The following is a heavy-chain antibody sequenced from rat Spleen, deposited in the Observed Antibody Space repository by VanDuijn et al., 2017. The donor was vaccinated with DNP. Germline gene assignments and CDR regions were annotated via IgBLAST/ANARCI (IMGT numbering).Heavy chain of an antibody. CDR1: GYTFTNYY. CDR3: ARYVQLGFDY. Sequence: QFQLQQSGAELARPGSSVKISCKASGYTFTNYYVGWIKKTTGQGLDYIGYINTGSGGTNYNEKFKGKATLTVDKSSSTAFMQLSSLTPDDSAVYYCARYVQLGFDYWGQGVMVTVSS. V-gene: IGHV1-43*01. CDR2: INTGSGGT. D-gene: IGHD1-6*01. J-gene: IGHJ2*01.